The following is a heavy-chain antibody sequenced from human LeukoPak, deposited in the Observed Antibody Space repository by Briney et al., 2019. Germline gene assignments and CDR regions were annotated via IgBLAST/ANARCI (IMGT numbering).Heavy chain of an antibody. CDR3: VQDSRPGIRYSSSWYGDNWFDP. CDR1: GFTFHDYA. D-gene: IGHD6-13*01. CDR2: ISWDGDDI. Sequence: HSGRSPRLSCAASGFTFHDYAMHWVRQAPGKGLEWVSGISWDGDDIGYADSVKGRFTISRDNAKNSLYLHMNSLRPEDTALYYCVQDSRPGIRYSSSWYGDNWFDPWGQGTLVTVSS. J-gene: IGHJ5*02. V-gene: IGHV3-9*01.